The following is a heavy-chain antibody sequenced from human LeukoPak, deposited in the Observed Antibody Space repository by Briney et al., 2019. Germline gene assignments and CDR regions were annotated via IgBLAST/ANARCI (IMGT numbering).Heavy chain of an antibody. V-gene: IGHV4-4*07. CDR3: ARDSTVESEFDP. Sequence: SETPSLTCTVSGGSISSYYWSWIRQPAGKGLEWIGRIYTSGSTNYNPSLKSRVTMSVDTSKNQFSLKLSSVTAADTAVYYCARDSTVESEFDPWGQGTLVTVSS. J-gene: IGHJ5*02. CDR1: GGSISSYY. D-gene: IGHD4-23*01. CDR2: IYTSGST.